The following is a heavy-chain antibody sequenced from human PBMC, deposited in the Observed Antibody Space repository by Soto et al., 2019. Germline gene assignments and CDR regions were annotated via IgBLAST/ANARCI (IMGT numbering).Heavy chain of an antibody. CDR2: IYYSGST. CDR3: ARMIYGVTTRRRWDFGL. D-gene: IGHD4-17*01. J-gene: IGHJ2*01. V-gene: IGHV4-59*01. Sequence: SERLSVTCSVSGGSMSSYYWSWIRKPQGKGLEWIGYIYYSGSTNYNPSLKSRVTISVDTSKNQFSLKLSSVTAADTAVYYCARMIYGVTTRRRWDFGLWGRGTLVTLSS. CDR1: GGSMSSYY.